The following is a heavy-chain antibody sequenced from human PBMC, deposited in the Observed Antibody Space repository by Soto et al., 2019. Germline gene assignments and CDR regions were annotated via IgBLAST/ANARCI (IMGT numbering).Heavy chain of an antibody. J-gene: IGHJ4*02. D-gene: IGHD3-3*01. CDR1: GFTFSSYG. Sequence: PGGSVRLSCAASGFTFSSYGMHWVRQAPGKGLEWVAVIWYDGSNKYYADSVKGRFTISRDNSKSTLYLQMNSLTVDDTAVYYCAKDRHPDNIWSFDYWGQGALVTVSS. CDR3: AKDRHPDNIWSFDY. V-gene: IGHV3-33*06. CDR2: IWYDGSNK.